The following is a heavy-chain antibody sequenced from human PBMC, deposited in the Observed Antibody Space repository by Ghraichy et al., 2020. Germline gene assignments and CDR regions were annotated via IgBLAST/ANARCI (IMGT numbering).Heavy chain of an antibody. Sequence: GGSLRLSCAASGFTFSSYSMNWVRQAPGKGLEWVSSISSSSSYIYYADSVKGRFTISRDNAKNSLYLQMNSLRAEDTAVYYCARDREGSGSSYYFDYWGQGTLVTVSS. J-gene: IGHJ4*02. V-gene: IGHV3-21*01. CDR1: GFTFSSYS. CDR2: ISSSSSYI. D-gene: IGHD1-26*01. CDR3: ARDREGSGSSYYFDY.